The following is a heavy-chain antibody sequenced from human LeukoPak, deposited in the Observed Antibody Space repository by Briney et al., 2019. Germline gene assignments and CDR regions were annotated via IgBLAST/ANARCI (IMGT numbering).Heavy chain of an antibody. Sequence: TGGSLRLSCAASGFTFSSYAMSWVRQAPGKGLEWVSAISGSGGTTYYADSVKGRFTISRDNSKNTLYLQMNSLRAEDTAVYYCAKSATGTISNWFDPWGQGTLVTVSS. CDR3: AKSATGTISNWFDP. J-gene: IGHJ5*02. CDR1: GFTFSSYA. CDR2: ISGSGGTT. D-gene: IGHD1-7*01. V-gene: IGHV3-23*01.